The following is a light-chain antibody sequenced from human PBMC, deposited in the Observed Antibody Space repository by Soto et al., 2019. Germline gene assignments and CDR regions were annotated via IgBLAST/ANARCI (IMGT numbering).Light chain of an antibody. J-gene: IGKJ1*01. Sequence: DIHMTQSPSTLSASVGDRVTITCRASQSISIWLDWYQQKPGKAPNLLIYKTSSLETGVPSRFSGSGSGTEFTLTISSLQPDDFAPYYCQHWNDYAWTFGQGTKVEVK. CDR2: KTS. CDR1: QSISIW. V-gene: IGKV1-5*03. CDR3: QHWNDYAWT.